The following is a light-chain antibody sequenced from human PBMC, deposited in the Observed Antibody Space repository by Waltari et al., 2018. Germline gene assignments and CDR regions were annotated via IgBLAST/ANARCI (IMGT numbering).Light chain of an antibody. CDR2: VVS. CDR1: SSDIGTYTF. V-gene: IGLV2-8*01. Sequence: QSALAQPPSASGSPGQSVTISCTGASSDIGTYTFVSWYQQHPGNAPKLIFFVVSTRPSGVPDRVSGSKSGNTASLTVSGLQTEDEADYYCSSYTDTNNFVFGTGTKVTVL. CDR3: SSYTDTNNFV. J-gene: IGLJ1*01.